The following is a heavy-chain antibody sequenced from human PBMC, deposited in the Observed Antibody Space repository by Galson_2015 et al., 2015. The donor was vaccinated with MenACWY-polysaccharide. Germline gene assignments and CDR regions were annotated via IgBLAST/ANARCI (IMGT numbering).Heavy chain of an antibody. V-gene: IGHV6-1*01. J-gene: IGHJ4*02. CDR2: TYYRSKWYH. CDR3: ARTCPPYSRTWYECFDY. D-gene: IGHD6-13*01. CDR1: GDSVSSHSAA. Sequence: CAISGDSVSSHSAAWNWIRQSPSRGLEWLGRTYYRSKWYHDYPVSVKGRITINPDTSKNQLSLQLNSVTPDDTALYYCARTCPPYSRTWYECFDYSDQGTLVTGSS.